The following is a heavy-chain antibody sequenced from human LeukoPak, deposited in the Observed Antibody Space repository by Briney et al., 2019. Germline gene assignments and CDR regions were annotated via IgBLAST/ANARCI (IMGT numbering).Heavy chain of an antibody. CDR3: ARDGGYDFYYYYYMDV. D-gene: IGHD5-12*01. Sequence: TSETLSLTCTVSGGSISSYYWSWIRQPAGKGLEWIGRIYTSGSANYNPSLKSRVTMSVDTSKNQFSLKLTSVTAADTAVYYCARDGGYDFYYYYYMDVWGKGTTVTISS. V-gene: IGHV4-4*07. J-gene: IGHJ6*03. CDR1: GGSISSYY. CDR2: IYTSGSA.